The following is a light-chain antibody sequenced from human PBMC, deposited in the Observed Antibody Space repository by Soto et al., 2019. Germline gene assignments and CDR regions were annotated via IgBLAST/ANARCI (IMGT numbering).Light chain of an antibody. J-gene: IGKJ1*01. V-gene: IGKV1-5*03. Sequence: DIQMTQSPSTLSASVGDRVTITCRASQSIDSWLSWYQQKPGRAPKLLIYQASSLESGVPSRFTGRGSGTEFLLSISSLQPDVFATSCCQQYRSYSWTFGQATKVEIK. CDR2: QAS. CDR1: QSIDSW. CDR3: QQYRSYSWT.